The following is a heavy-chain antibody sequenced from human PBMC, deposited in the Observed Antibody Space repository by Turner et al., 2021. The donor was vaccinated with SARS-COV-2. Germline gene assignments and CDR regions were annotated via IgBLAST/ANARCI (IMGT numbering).Heavy chain of an antibody. CDR3: ARFGGYRGDNDS. Sequence: EVQLVDSGGGLVQPGGSLRLSCAPSGLTVMSNDMTWVRQVPGKGLEWVSVICSGGSTYDADSVKGRFNISRDNSKNTLYLQMNSRRAEDTAVYYCARFGGYRGDNDSWGQGTLVTVSS. V-gene: IGHV3-66*01. CDR1: GLTVMSND. CDR2: ICSGGST. J-gene: IGHJ4*02. D-gene: IGHD3-10*01.